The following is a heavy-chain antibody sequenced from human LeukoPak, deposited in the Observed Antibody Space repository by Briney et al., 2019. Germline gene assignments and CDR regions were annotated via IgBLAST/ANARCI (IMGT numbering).Heavy chain of an antibody. CDR1: GSSISNYY. J-gene: IGHJ4*02. D-gene: IGHD1-26*01. CDR3: ARGLRWDLTISGTSTFDY. Sequence: SETLSLTCTVSGSSISNYYWGWIRQPPGKGLEWIGSIYYSGSTYYRPSLKSRVTMSVDTSKNQFSLRLSSVTAADTAVYYCARGLRWDLTISGTSTFDYWGQGSLVTVSS. V-gene: IGHV4-39*01. CDR2: IYYSGST.